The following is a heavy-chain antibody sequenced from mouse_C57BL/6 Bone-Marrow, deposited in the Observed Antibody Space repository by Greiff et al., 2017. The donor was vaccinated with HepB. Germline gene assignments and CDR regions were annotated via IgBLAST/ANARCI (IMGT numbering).Heavy chain of an antibody. V-gene: IGHV1-66*01. J-gene: IGHJ2*01. Sequence: VQLQQSGPELVKPGASVKISCKASGYSFTSYYIHWVKQRPGQGLEWIGWICPGSGNTKYNEKFKGKATLTADTSSSTAYMQLSSLTSEDSAVYYCGDYGSAWGQGTTLTVSS. D-gene: IGHD1-1*01. CDR3: GDYGSA. CDR2: ICPGSGNT. CDR1: GYSFTSYY.